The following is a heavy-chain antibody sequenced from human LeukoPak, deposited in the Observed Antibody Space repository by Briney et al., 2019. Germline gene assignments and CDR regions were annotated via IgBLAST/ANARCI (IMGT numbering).Heavy chain of an antibody. J-gene: IGHJ6*03. V-gene: IGHV4-61*02. CDR1: GGSISSSSYY. Sequence: SETLSLTCTVSGGSISSSSYYWSWIRQPAGKGLEWIGRIYTSGSTNYNPSLKSRVTISVDTSKNQFSLKLSSVTAADTAVYYCAREQGSSGWYGVYYYYMDVWGKGTTVTISS. CDR2: IYTSGST. CDR3: AREQGSSGWYGVYYYYMDV. D-gene: IGHD6-19*01.